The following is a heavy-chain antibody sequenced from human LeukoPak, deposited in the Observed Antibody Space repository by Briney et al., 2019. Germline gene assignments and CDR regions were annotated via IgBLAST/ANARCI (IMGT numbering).Heavy chain of an antibody. V-gene: IGHV3-23*01. Sequence: GGSLRLSCVASGFTFGDVVMSWVRQAPGKGLEWVSAISYNGASTDYADSVKGRFAISRDNSKNTLYLQMNSLRAGDTAVYYCARRTGGTKDYWGQGTQVTVSS. CDR3: ARRTGGTKDY. J-gene: IGHJ4*02. D-gene: IGHD7-27*01. CDR2: ISYNGAST. CDR1: GFTFGDVV.